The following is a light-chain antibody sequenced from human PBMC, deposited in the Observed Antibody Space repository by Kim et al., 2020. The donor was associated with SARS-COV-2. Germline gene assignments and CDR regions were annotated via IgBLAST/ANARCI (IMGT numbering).Light chain of an antibody. CDR3: ASWDDGLSGPV. CDR2: RNT. J-gene: IGLJ3*02. CDR1: NPNIGNNH. Sequence: VTISCSGNNPNIGNNHVYWYQQLPGTAPKLLFYRNTQRPSRVPDRFAGSKSGTSTSLAISGLRSEDEADYYCASWDDGLSGPVFGGGTKLTV. V-gene: IGLV1-47*01.